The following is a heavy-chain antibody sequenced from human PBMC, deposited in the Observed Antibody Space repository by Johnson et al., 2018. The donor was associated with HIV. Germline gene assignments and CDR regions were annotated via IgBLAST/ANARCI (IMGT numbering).Heavy chain of an antibody. CDR1: GFTFSSYD. CDR2: IGTAGDT. CDR3: ARVQPVGGSYHDAFDM. Sequence: EVQVVESGGGLVQPGGSLRLSCAASGFTFSSYDMHWVRQATGKGLEWVSAIGTAGDTYYPGSVKGRFTISRANARRSVFLQLSRLRAGDTGVYYCARVQPVGGSYHDAFDMWGRGTMVTVSS. J-gene: IGHJ3*02. D-gene: IGHD1-1*01. V-gene: IGHV3-13*01.